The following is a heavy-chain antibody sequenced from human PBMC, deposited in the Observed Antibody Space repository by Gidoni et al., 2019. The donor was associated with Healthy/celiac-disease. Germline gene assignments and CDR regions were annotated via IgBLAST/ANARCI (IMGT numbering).Heavy chain of an antibody. CDR2: TTNKANSDTR. CDR3: ARGPPYYDFWSGYYLRGSYYYYGMDV. CDR1: GFTVSAHS. J-gene: IGHJ6*02. V-gene: IGHV3-72*01. D-gene: IGHD3-3*01. Sequence: EVQLVESGGGLVQPGGSLSLSCAASGFTVSAHSFACVRQAPVKGLGWVGRTTNKANSDTREYAAAVKGRFTISRDDSKNSLYLQMNSLKTEDTAVYYCARGPPYYDFWSGYYLRGSYYYYGMDVWGQGTTVTVSS.